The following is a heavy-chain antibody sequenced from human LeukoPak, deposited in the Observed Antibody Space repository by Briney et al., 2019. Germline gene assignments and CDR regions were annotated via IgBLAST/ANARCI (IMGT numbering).Heavy chain of an antibody. CDR1: GFTISSNY. V-gene: IGHV3-53*01. CDR3: ARDPAPATGAFDI. J-gene: IGHJ3*02. Sequence: GGSLRLSCAASGFTISSNYMNWVRQAPGKGLEWVSVIFNSGDTYYSDSVTGRFTISRDNSKNRRYLKMKSLRVDDTAVYYCARDPAPATGAFDIWGQGTMV. D-gene: IGHD1-1*01. CDR2: IFNSGDT.